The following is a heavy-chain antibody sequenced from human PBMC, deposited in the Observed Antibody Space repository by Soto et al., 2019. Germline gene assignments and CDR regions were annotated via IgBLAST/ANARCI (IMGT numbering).Heavy chain of an antibody. CDR3: ARNLRIDAEWLRVYYFDY. V-gene: IGHV1-18*01. CDR1: GYTFTSYG. J-gene: IGHJ4*02. D-gene: IGHD5-12*01. CDR2: ISAYNGNT. Sequence: QVQLVQSGAEVKKPGASVKVSCKASGYTFTSYGISWVRQAPGQGLEWMGWISAYNGNTNYAQKLQGRVTMTTDTSTSTAYMELRSLRSDDTAVYYCARNLRIDAEWLRVYYFDYWGQGTLVTVSS.